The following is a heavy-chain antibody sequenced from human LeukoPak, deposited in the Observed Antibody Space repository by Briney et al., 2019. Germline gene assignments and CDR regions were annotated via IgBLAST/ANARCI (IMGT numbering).Heavy chain of an antibody. Sequence: SETLSLTCTVSGGSISSYYWSWIRQPAGKGLEWIGRIYTSGSTNYNPSLKSRVTMSVDTSKNQFSLKLSSVTAADTAVYYCARDSTPSGYGDYQDYMDVWGKGTTVTISS. CDR2: IYTSGST. CDR1: GGSISSYY. J-gene: IGHJ6*03. D-gene: IGHD4-17*01. CDR3: ARDSTPSGYGDYQDYMDV. V-gene: IGHV4-4*07.